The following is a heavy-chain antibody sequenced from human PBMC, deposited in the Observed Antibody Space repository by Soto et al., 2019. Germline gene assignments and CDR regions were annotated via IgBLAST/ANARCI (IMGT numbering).Heavy chain of an antibody. V-gene: IGHV1-46*01. Sequence: ASVKVSCKASGYTFTSYYMHWVRQAPGQGLEWMGIINPSGGSTSYAQKFQGRVTMTRDTSTSTVYMELSGLRSEDTAVYYCACEGSYGSGSYSLDDYYYGMDVWGQGTTVTVSS. CDR2: INPSGGST. J-gene: IGHJ6*02. CDR3: ACEGSYGSGSYSLDDYYYGMDV. CDR1: GYTFTSYY. D-gene: IGHD3-10*01.